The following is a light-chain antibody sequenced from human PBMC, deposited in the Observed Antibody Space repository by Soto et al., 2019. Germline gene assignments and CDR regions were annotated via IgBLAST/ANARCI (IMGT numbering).Light chain of an antibody. CDR3: QQSYSTPPRAT. CDR1: QSISRY. V-gene: IGKV1-39*01. Sequence: DIQMTQSPSSLSASVGDRVTITCRASQSISRYLNWYQQKPGKAPKLLIYAASSLQSGVPSRFSGSGSGTDFTLTISSLQPEDFATYYCQQSYSTPPRATFGQGTRLEIK. CDR2: AAS. J-gene: IGKJ5*01.